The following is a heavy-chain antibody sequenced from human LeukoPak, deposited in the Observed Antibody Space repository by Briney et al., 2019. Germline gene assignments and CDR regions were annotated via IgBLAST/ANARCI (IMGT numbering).Heavy chain of an antibody. J-gene: IGHJ5*01. CDR3: AGGWGSYSGYDS. V-gene: IGHV4-59*01. CDR1: GDSISSYY. Sequence: SETLSVTCTVSGDSISSYYWNWIRQPPGKGLEWIGHIYYSGSTNYNPSLTSRVTISVDTSKNQFSLKLRSVTAADTAVYYCAGGWGSYSGYDSWGQGTLVTVSS. CDR2: IYYSGST. D-gene: IGHD5-12*01.